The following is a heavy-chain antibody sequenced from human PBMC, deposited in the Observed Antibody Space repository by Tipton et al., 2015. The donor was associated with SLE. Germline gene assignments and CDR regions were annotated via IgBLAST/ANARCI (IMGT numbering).Heavy chain of an antibody. D-gene: IGHD3-10*01. V-gene: IGHV4-38-2*02. J-gene: IGHJ4*02. CDR3: ARDPRLNWDYRTYFDY. Sequence: TLSLTCAVSGYSISSGYYWGWIRQPPGKGLEWIGNIYHSGITYYNPSLKSRVTISLDTSKNQFSLKLSSATAADTAVYYCARDPRLNWDYRTYFDYWGQGTLVTVSS. CDR2: IYHSGIT. CDR1: GYSISSGYY.